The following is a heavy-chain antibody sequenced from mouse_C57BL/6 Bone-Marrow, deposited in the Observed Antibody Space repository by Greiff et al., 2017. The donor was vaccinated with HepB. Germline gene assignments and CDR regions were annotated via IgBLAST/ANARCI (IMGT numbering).Heavy chain of an antibody. V-gene: IGHV1-9*01. J-gene: IGHJ3*01. D-gene: IGHD1-1*01. CDR2: ILPGSGST. Sequence: VQRVESGAELMKPGASVKLSCKATGYTFTGYWIEWVKQRPGHGLEWIGEILPGSGSTNHNEKFKGKATFTADTSSNTAYMQLSSLTTEDSAIYYCARDYYGSRELGYWGEGTLVTVSA. CDR3: ARDYYGSRELGY. CDR1: GYTFTGYW.